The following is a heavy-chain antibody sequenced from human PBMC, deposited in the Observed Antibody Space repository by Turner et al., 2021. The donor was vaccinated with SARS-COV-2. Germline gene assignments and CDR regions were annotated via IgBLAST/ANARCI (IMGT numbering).Heavy chain of an antibody. J-gene: IGHJ3*01. CDR3: AKLGVTESLLIIDAFDR. D-gene: IGHD3-9*01. CDR1: ENTLTKLA. CDR2: FDFENGET. V-gene: IGHV1-24*01. Sequence: QVQVVQSGAEVKQPGASVKVSCKVSENTLTKLAIHWVRQSPGKGLEWMGGFDFENGETMNAQGFQGRLTLTADTSTNTAYMEMSSLRSEDTDIYYCAKLGVTESLLIIDAFDRWGQGTWVTVSS.